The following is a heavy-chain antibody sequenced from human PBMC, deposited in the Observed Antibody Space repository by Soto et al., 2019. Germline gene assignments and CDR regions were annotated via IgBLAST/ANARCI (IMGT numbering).Heavy chain of an antibody. V-gene: IGHV4-30-2*01. Sequence: SETLSLTCAVSGGSIISGGYSWSWIRQPPGKGLEWIGYIYHSGSTYYNPSLKSRVTISVDRSKNQFSLKLSSVTAADTAVYYCARGIVVVPAAITGAWFDPWGQGTLVTVSS. D-gene: IGHD2-2*01. J-gene: IGHJ5*02. CDR3: ARGIVVVPAAITGAWFDP. CDR2: IYHSGST. CDR1: GGSIISGGYS.